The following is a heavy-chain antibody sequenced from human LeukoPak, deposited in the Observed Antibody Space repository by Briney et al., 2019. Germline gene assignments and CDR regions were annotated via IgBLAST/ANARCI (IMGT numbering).Heavy chain of an antibody. CDR1: GGSISSYY. V-gene: IGHV4-4*07. CDR2: IYTSGST. Sequence: AETLSLTCTVSGGSISSYYWSWIRQPAGKGLEWIGRIYTSGSTNYNPSLKSRVPMSVDTSKNQFSLKLSSVTAADTAVYYCARDIQPRFGVVNNWFDPWGQGTLVTVSS. J-gene: IGHJ5*02. D-gene: IGHD3-3*01. CDR3: ARDIQPRFGVVNNWFDP.